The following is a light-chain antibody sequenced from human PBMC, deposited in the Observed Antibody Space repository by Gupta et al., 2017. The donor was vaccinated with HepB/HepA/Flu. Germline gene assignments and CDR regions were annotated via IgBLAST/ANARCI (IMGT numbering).Light chain of an antibody. CDR1: SSNIGSND. J-gene: IGLJ3*02. CDR2: EDS. V-gene: IGLV1-51*02. Sequence: QSVLTQPPSVSAAPGQKVTISCSGSSSNIGSNDVSWYQQLPGAAPKLLIYEDSKRPSEIPDRFSGAKSDTSATLDITGLQTGDEADYYCATWHNSLRVLGGGTKLTVL. CDR3: ATWHNSLRV.